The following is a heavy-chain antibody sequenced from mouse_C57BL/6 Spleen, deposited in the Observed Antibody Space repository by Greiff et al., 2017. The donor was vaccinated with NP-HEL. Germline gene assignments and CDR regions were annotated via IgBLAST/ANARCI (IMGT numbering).Heavy chain of an antibody. CDR1: GFTFSSYA. J-gene: IGHJ4*01. CDR2: ISDGGSYT. Sequence: EVKLVESGGGLVKPGGSLKLSCAASGFTFSSYAMSWVRQTPEKRLEWVATISDGGSYTYYPDNVKGRFTISRDNAKNNRYLQMSHLKSEDTAMYYCARDLYYGSSLYAMDYWGQGTSVTVSS. V-gene: IGHV5-4*01. CDR3: ARDLYYGSSLYAMDY. D-gene: IGHD1-1*01.